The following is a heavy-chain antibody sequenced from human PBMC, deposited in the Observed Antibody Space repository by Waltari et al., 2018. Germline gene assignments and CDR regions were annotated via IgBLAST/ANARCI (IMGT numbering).Heavy chain of an antibody. J-gene: IGHJ5*02. D-gene: IGHD1-7*01. CDR3: ARGDFGVYNWNYLIRFDP. CDR1: GGSISSGGYS. Sequence: QVQLQESGPGLVKPSQTLSLTCTVSGGSISSGGYSWSWIRQHPGQGLEWIGYIYYSGSTYYNPSLKSRVTISVDTSKNQFSLKLSSVTAADTAVYYCARGDFGVYNWNYLIRFDPWGQGTLVTVSS. CDR2: IYYSGST. V-gene: IGHV4-31*03.